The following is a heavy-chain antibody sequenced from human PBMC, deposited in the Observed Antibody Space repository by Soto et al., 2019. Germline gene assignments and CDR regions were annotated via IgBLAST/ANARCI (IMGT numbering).Heavy chain of an antibody. J-gene: IGHJ4*02. CDR3: ASVTFGGVVLAH. V-gene: IGHV4-59*01. CDR1: AASFSKYY. CDR2: IYFNGNT. Sequence: GPGPVVASETLSLTCTVSAASFSKYYWSWIRQPPGKGLEWIGYIYFNGNTNYNPSLKRRVTISIDTSKKQISLNLTSVTDADTAVYYCASVTFGGVVLAHWGQGTLVTVSS. D-gene: IGHD3-16*01.